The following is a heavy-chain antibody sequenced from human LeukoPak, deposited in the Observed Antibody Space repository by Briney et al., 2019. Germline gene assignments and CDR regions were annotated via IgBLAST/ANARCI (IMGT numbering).Heavy chain of an antibody. J-gene: IGHJ4*02. V-gene: IGHV1-69*06. CDR3: ARDQPPYCSSTSCWGD. Sequence: ASVKVSCKASGGTFSSYAISWVRQAPGQGLEWKGGIIPIFGTANYAQKFQGRVTITADKSTSTAYMELSSLRSEDTAVYYCARDQPPYCSSTSCWGDWGQGTLVTVSS. CDR2: IIPIFGTA. CDR1: GGTFSSYA. D-gene: IGHD2-2*01.